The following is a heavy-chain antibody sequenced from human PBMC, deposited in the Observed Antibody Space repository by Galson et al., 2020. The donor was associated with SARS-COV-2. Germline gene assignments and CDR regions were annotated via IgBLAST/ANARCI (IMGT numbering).Heavy chain of an antibody. CDR3: AKEGIAVAQRDDAYDI. J-gene: IGHJ3*02. V-gene: IGHV3-23*01. Sequence: QAGGSLRLSCAASGFTFSSYAMSWVRQAPGKGLEWVSAISGSGGSTYYADSVKGRFTISRDNSKNTLYLQMNSLRAEDTAVYYCAKEGIAVAQRDDAYDIWGQGTMVTVSS. CDR2: ISGSGGST. D-gene: IGHD6-19*01. CDR1: GFTFSSYA.